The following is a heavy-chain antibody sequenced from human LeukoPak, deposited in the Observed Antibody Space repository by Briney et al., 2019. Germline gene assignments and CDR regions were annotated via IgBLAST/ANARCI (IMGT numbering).Heavy chain of an antibody. V-gene: IGHV1-2*06. CDR3: ARVSYGDNATPFDY. J-gene: IGHJ4*02. CDR1: GYSFTAYY. CDR2: INPNSGGT. Sequence: SVKVSCKTSGYSFTAYYMHWVRQTPGQGLEWMGRINPNSGGTDYAQKFQGRVTMTRDTSISTAYMELSRLKSDDTAVYYCARVSYGDNATPFDYWGQGTLVTVSS. D-gene: IGHD4/OR15-4a*01.